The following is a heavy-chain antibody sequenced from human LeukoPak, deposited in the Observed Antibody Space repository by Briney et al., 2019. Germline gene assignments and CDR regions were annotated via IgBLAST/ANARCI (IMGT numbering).Heavy chain of an antibody. V-gene: IGHV4-34*01. CDR1: GGSFSGYY. CDR2: INHSGST. D-gene: IGHD6-13*01. Sequence: SETLSLTCAVYGGSFSGYYWSWIRQPPGKGLEWIGEINHSGSTNYNPSLKSRVTISVDTSKNQFSLKLSSVTAADTAVYYCARGVGGPLGGIWYDAFDIWGQGTMVTVSS. CDR3: ARGVGGPLGGIWYDAFDI. J-gene: IGHJ3*02.